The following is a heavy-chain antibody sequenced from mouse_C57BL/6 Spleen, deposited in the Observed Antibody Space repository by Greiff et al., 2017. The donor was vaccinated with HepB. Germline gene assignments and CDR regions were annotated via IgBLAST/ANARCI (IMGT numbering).Heavy chain of an antibody. CDR3: ARGYYEGWYFDV. V-gene: IGHV1-66*01. D-gene: IGHD1-1*01. CDR1: GYSFTSYY. J-gene: IGHJ1*03. Sequence: VQLQQSGPELVKPGASVKISCKASGYSFTSYYIHWVKQRPGQGLEWIGWIYPGSGNTKYNEKFKGKATLTADTSSSTAYMQRSSLTSEDSAVYYCARGYYEGWYFDVWGTGTTVTVSS. CDR2: IYPGSGNT.